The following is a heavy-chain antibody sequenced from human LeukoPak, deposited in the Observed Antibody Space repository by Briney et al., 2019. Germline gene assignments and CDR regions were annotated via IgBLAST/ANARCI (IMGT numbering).Heavy chain of an antibody. V-gene: IGHV3-23*01. Sequence: GGSLRLSCAASGFTFSSYAMSWVRQAPGQGLEWVSAISGSGGSTYYADSVKGRFTISRDNSKNTLYLQMNSLRAEDTAVYYCAKGFLEWLRFDPWGQGTLVTVSS. CDR2: ISGSGGST. D-gene: IGHD3-3*01. CDR1: GFTFSSYA. J-gene: IGHJ5*02. CDR3: AKGFLEWLRFDP.